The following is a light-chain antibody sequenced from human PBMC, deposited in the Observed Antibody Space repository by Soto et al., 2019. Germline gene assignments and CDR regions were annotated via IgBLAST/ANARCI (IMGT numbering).Light chain of an antibody. CDR1: QTISSW. V-gene: IGKV1-5*03. CDR3: QQYSSYSEA. Sequence: DIQLTQSPSTLSSSLGDRVTITCRASQTISSWLAWYQQKPGKAPKLLIYKASTLKSGVPSRFSGSGSGTEFTLTISSLQPDDFATYYCQQYSSYSEAFGQGTKVDIK. J-gene: IGKJ1*01. CDR2: KAS.